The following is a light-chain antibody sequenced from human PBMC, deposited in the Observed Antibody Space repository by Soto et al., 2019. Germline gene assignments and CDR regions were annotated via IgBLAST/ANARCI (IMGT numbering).Light chain of an antibody. V-gene: IGKV1-39*01. Sequence: DIQMTHSPSSLSASVGDRVTITCRASQSISSYLNWYQQKPGKAPKLLIHAASSLQSGVPSRFSGSGSGTDFTLTISSLQPEDFATYYCQQSYSTPQTFGQGTKVDIK. J-gene: IGKJ1*01. CDR1: QSISSY. CDR2: AAS. CDR3: QQSYSTPQT.